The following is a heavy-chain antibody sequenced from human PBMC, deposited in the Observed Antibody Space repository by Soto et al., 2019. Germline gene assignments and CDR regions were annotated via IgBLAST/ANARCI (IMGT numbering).Heavy chain of an antibody. CDR2: IYYSGST. CDR3: ARHRRAPAALLAAVGSVDFDY. D-gene: IGHD2-2*02. V-gene: IGHV4-39*01. J-gene: IGHJ4*02. CDR1: GGSISSSSYY. Sequence: SETLSLTCTVSGGSISSSSYYWGWIRQPPGKGLEWIGSIYYSGSTYYNPSLKSRVTISVDTSKNQFSLKLSSVTAADTAVYYCARHRRAPAALLAAVGSVDFDYWGQGTLVTVSS.